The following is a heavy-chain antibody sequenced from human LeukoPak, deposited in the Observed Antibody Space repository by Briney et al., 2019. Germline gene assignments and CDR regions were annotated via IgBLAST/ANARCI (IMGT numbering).Heavy chain of an antibody. CDR3: ARERRQCSGSSCYRYFDY. J-gene: IGHJ4*02. V-gene: IGHV3-72*01. CDR2: TKDKANRYTT. Sequence: GGSLRLSCAASGFTFSDHYMDWVRHAPGTGLEWVGRTKDKANRYTTEYAASVKGRFTISRDDSENSQYLQMNSLRTEDTAVYYCARERRQCSGSSCYRYFDYWGQGTLVTVSS. D-gene: IGHD2-2*02. CDR1: GFTFSDHY.